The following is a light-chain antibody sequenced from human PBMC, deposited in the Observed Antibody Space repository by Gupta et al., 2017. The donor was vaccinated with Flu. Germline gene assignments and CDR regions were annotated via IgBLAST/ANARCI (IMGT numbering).Light chain of an antibody. CDR3: QHEDNLLIT. Sequence: DIQMTQSPSSLSASVGDRVTITCQASQDISNYLNWYQQKPGKAPKLLIYDASNLETGVPSRFSGSGSGTDFTFTISSLQPEDFATYYCQHEDNLLITFGQGTQLEIK. CDR2: DAS. V-gene: IGKV1-33*01. CDR1: QDISNY. J-gene: IGKJ5*01.